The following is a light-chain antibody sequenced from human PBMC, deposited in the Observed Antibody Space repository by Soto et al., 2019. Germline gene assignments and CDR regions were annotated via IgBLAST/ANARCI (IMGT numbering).Light chain of an antibody. CDR3: QQYSSSPRT. CDR1: QSVTSCF. CDR2: AAS. Sequence: EIVLTQSPGTLSLSPGERATLSCRASQSVTSCFLAWYQQKPRQAPRLLIYAASSRATGVPARFSGSGSGTDFTLTISRLEPEDFAVYYCQQYSSSPRTFGQGTKVEIK. J-gene: IGKJ1*01. V-gene: IGKV3-20*01.